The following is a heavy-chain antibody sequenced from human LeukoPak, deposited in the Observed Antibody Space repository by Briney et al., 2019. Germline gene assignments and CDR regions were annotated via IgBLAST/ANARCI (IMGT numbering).Heavy chain of an antibody. CDR1: GGTFSSYA. CDR2: IIPIFGTA. D-gene: IGHD2-2*01. CDR3: ARGVLGYCSSTSCLRYYYYYYMDV. J-gene: IGHJ6*03. Sequence: ASVKVSCKASGGTFSSYAISWVRQAPGQGLEWMGGIIPIFGTANYAQKFQGRVTITADKSTSTAYMELSSLRSEDTAVYYCARGVLGYCSSTSCLRYYYYYYMDVWGKGTTVTVSS. V-gene: IGHV1-69*06.